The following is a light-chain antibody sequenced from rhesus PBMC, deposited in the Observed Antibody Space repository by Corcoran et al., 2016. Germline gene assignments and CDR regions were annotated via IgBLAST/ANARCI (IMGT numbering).Light chain of an antibody. Sequence: DIQMTQSPSSLSASVGDRVTITCRASQDISNDLTWYQQKPGETSKLVIYEASSLQSGIPSRFRGSGSGTDFTLTISSLQPEDFATYYCPQYNNSPLTFGGGTKVGIK. CDR3: PQYNNSPLT. CDR1: QDISND. J-gene: IGKJ4*01. V-gene: IGKV1S17*01. CDR2: EAS.